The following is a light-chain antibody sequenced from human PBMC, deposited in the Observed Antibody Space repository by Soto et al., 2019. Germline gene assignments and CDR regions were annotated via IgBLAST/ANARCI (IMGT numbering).Light chain of an antibody. CDR3: QQYYSYPLT. CDR2: AAS. Sequence: AIRMTQSRSSFSASXXDRVXITCLASQGISSYLAWYQQKPGKAPKXXIYAASTLQSGVPSRFSGSGSGTDFTLTISCLQSEDFATYYCQQYYSYPLTFGGGTKVDIK. V-gene: IGKV1-8*01. J-gene: IGKJ4*01. CDR1: QGISSY.